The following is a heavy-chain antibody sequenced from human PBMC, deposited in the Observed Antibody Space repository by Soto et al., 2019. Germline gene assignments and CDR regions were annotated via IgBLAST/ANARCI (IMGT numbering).Heavy chain of an antibody. CDR3: TTHLGYSGYDLLDY. V-gene: IGHV3-15*07. CDR2: IKSKTDGGTT. D-gene: IGHD5-12*01. J-gene: IGHJ4*02. CDR1: GFTFSNAW. Sequence: VGSLRLSCAASGFTFSNAWMNWVRQAPGKGLEWVGRIKSKTDGGTTDYAAPVKGRFTISRDDSKNTLYLQMNSLKTEDTAVYYCTTHLGYSGYDLLDYWGQGTLVTVSS.